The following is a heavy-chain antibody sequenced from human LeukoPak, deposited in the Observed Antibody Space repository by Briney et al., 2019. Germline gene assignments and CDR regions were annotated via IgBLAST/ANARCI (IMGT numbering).Heavy chain of an antibody. Sequence: PGGSLRLSCAASGFTFSSYAMSWVRQAPGKGLEWVSAISGSGGSTYYADSVKGRFTISRDNSKNTLYLQMNSLRAEDTAVYYCAKDYYDSSVFFGAFDIWGQGTMVTVSS. J-gene: IGHJ3*02. CDR2: ISGSGGST. D-gene: IGHD3-22*01. CDR3: AKDYYDSSVFFGAFDI. V-gene: IGHV3-23*01. CDR1: GFTFSSYA.